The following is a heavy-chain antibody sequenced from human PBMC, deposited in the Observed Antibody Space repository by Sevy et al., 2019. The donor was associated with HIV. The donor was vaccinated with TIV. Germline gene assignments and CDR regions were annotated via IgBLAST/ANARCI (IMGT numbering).Heavy chain of an antibody. J-gene: IGHJ5*02. CDR1: GYTLTKLS. Sequence: ASAKVSCKVSGYTLTKLSIHWVRQAPGKGLEWMGDFDPQDGETIYAERFQGRLTMTVDTSTDTADMELSSLTSEDTAVYYCATVGLRYYSGASSYQGDWFDPWGQGTLVTVSS. CDR2: FDPQDGET. CDR3: ATVGLRYYSGASSYQGDWFDP. V-gene: IGHV1-24*01. D-gene: IGHD2-15*01.